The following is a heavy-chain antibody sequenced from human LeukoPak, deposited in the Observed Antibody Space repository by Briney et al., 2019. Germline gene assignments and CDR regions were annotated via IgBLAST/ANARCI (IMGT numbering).Heavy chain of an antibody. V-gene: IGHV3-23*01. D-gene: IGHD3-16*01. CDR1: GFIFTDYA. CDR2: ISSDTKNT. J-gene: IGHJ4*02. CDR3: ARDVGLIMFEL. Sequence: PGGSLRLSCAASGFIFTDYAMSWVRQAPGKGLEWVSTISSDTKNTHYADSVKGRFTISRDNSKSTLFLQMNRVRGEDTAKYFCARDVGLIMFELWGQGTLVTVSS.